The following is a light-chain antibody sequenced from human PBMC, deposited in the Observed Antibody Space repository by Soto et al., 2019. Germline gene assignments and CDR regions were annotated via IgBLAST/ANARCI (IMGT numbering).Light chain of an antibody. V-gene: IGLV2-14*01. J-gene: IGLJ1*01. Sequence: QSALTQPASVSGSPGQSITISCTGTSSDVGGYNYVSWYQQHPGKAPKLMIYDVSNRPSGVSNRFSGSKSGNTASLTISGLQAEDEADYYCSSHTSSSTLEVFGTGTNLTVL. CDR3: SSHTSSSTLEV. CDR1: SSDVGGYNY. CDR2: DVS.